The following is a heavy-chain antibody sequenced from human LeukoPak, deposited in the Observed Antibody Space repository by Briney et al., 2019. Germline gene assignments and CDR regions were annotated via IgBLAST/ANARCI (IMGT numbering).Heavy chain of an antibody. CDR3: ATACGGKSCHLNA. Sequence: PKASVKVSCKTSGYSFTAYYIHWVRQAPGQGLEWMGWIIPDSGGTKYGQKFQGNVTMSRDTSMRTAYLELNNLTSDDTAVYYCATACGGKSCHLNAWGQGTLVTVSS. V-gene: IGHV1-2*02. CDR2: IIPDSGGT. J-gene: IGHJ5*02. D-gene: IGHD2-15*01. CDR1: GYSFTAYY.